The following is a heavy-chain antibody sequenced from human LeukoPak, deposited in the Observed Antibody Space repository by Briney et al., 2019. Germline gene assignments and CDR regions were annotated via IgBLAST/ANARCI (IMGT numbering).Heavy chain of an antibody. CDR1: GGSFSGYY. J-gene: IGHJ6*02. Sequence: SETLSLTCADYGGSFSGYYWSWIRQPPGKGLEWIGEINHSGSTNYNPSLKSRVTISVDTSKNQFSLKLSSVTAADTAVYYCARGGRGYLNYYYYGMDVWGQGTTVTVSS. CDR2: INHSGST. V-gene: IGHV4-34*01. CDR3: ARGGRGYLNYYYYGMDV. D-gene: IGHD5-18*01.